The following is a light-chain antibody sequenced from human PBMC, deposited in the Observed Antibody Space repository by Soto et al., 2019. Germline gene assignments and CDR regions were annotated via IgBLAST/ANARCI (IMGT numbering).Light chain of an antibody. CDR3: QSYDSSLSGHVV. Sequence: QSVLTQPPSVSWAPGQRVTISCTGSSSNIGAGYDVHWYQQLPCTAPKLLIYGNSNRPSGVPDRFSGSKSGTSASLAITGLRAEDEAYYCCQSYDSSLSGHVVFGGGTKLTVL. CDR2: GNS. V-gene: IGLV1-40*01. J-gene: IGLJ2*01. CDR1: SSNIGAGYD.